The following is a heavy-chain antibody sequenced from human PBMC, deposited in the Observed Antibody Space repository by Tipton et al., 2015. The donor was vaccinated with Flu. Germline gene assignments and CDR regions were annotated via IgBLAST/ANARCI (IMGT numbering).Heavy chain of an antibody. CDR2: IYPSGNT. J-gene: IGHJ2*01. D-gene: IGHD1-26*01. V-gene: IGHV4-4*07. CDR3: ARSGSYHHYYFDL. Sequence: TLSLTCTVSGGSLSSYFWSWIRQPAGKGLEWIGRIYPSGNTNYNPSPQSRVTMSVDTSRNQFSLSLTSVTAADAAIYYCARSGSYHHYYFDLWGRGTLVSVSS. CDR1: GGSLSSYF.